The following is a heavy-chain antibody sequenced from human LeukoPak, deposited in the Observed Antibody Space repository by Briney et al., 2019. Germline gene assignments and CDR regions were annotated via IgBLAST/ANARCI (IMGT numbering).Heavy chain of an antibody. CDR2: ISYDGSNK. J-gene: IGHJ4*02. CDR1: GFTFSSYG. Sequence: GGPLRLSCAASGFTFSSYGMHWVRQAPGKGLEWVAVISYDGSNKYYADSVKGRFTISRDNSKNTLYLQMNSLRAEDTAVYYCAKDTLADYGDYSFDYWGQGTLVTVSS. D-gene: IGHD4-17*01. V-gene: IGHV3-30*18. CDR3: AKDTLADYGDYSFDY.